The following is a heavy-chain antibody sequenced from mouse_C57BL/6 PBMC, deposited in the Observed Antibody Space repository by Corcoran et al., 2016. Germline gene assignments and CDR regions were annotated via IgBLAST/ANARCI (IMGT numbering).Heavy chain of an antibody. CDR1: GYTFTTYG. J-gene: IGHJ1*03. Sequence: QIQLVQSGPELKKPGETVKISCKASGYTFTTYGMSWVKQAPGKGLKWMGWINTYSGVPTYADDFKGRFAFSLETSASTAYLQINNLKNEDTATYFCAREWDYDEGYFDDWGTGTTVTVSS. CDR2: INTYSGVP. CDR3: AREWDYDEGYFDD. V-gene: IGHV9-3*01. D-gene: IGHD2-4*01.